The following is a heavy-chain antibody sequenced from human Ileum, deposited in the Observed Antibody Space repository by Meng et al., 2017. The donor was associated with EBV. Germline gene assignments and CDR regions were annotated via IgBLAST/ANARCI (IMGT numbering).Heavy chain of an antibody. Sequence: VQLKQSGPGRVKPPGTLSLTCIVSDLYIKNNYWWSWVRQPPGKGLEWIGEIYYSGNTYYNPSLKSRVTISVDKSNNQFSLRLSSVTAADTAVYYCARGGSGYYYGSGFDYWGQGTLVTVSS. CDR1: DLYIKNNYW. V-gene: IGHV4-4*03. D-gene: IGHD3-10*01. J-gene: IGHJ4*02. CDR3: ARGGSGYYYGSGFDY. CDR2: IYYSGNT.